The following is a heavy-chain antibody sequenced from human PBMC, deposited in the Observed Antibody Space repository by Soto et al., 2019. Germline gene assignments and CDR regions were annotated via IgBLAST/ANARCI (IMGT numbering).Heavy chain of an antibody. CDR3: ARGLRYFDWLSRAPSDYYYGMDV. V-gene: IGHV1-69*13. Sequence: ASVKVSCKASGGTFSSYAISWVRQAPGQGLEWMGGIIPIFGTANYAQKFQGRVTITADESTSTAYMELSSLRSEDTAVYYCARGLRYFDWLSRAPSDYYYGMDVWGQGTTVTVSS. CDR2: IIPIFGTA. J-gene: IGHJ6*02. D-gene: IGHD3-9*01. CDR1: GGTFSSYA.